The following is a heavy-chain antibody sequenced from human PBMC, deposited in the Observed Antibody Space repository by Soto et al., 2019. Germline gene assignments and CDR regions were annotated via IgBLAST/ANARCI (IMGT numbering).Heavy chain of an antibody. CDR2: IVVGSGNT. CDR3: AADHYDILTGYSAFDI. Sequence: QMQLVQSGPEVKKPGTSVKVSCKASGFTFTSSAVQWVRQARGQRLEWIGWIVVGSGNTNYAQKFHERVTITRDMSTSTAYMELSSLRSEDTAVYYCAADHYDILTGYSAFDIWGQGTMVTVSS. J-gene: IGHJ3*02. D-gene: IGHD3-9*01. CDR1: GFTFTSSA. V-gene: IGHV1-58*01.